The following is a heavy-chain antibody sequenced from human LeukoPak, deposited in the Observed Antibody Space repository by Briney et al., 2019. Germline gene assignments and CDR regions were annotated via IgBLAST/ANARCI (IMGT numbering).Heavy chain of an antibody. D-gene: IGHD3-10*01. CDR2: FDPGAGEI. V-gene: IGHV1-24*01. J-gene: IGHJ4*02. CDR1: GDTLSEWT. CDR3: AAGGIYSLLDY. Sequence: ASVTVSCKVSGDTLSEWTMHWVRQAPGKELEWMGGFDPGAGEILYAQQFQGRVTMTEDTSTDTAYMELTSLRSEDSGVYFCAAGGIYSLLDYWGQGTLVTVSS.